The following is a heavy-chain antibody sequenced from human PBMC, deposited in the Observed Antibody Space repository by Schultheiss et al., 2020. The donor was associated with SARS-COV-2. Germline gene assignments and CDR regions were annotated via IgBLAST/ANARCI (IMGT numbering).Heavy chain of an antibody. D-gene: IGHD3-10*01. V-gene: IGHV3-53*01. J-gene: IGHJ4*02. CDR1: GFTVSSNY. Sequence: GGSLRLSCAASGFTVSSNYMSWVRQAPGKGLEWVSVIYSGGSTYYADSVKGRFTISRDNAKNSLYLQMNSLRAEDTAVYYCAREPPHYYGSGTTLDYWGQGTLVTVSS. CDR2: IYSGGST. CDR3: AREPPHYYGSGTTLDY.